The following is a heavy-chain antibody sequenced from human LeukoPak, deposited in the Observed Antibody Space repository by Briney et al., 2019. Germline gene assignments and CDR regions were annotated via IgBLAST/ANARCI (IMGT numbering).Heavy chain of an antibody. J-gene: IGHJ4*02. D-gene: IGHD5-18*01. Sequence: PSETLSLTCTVSGGSISSSSYYWGWIRQPPGKGLEWIGSIYYSGSTCYNPSLKSRVTISVDTSKNQFSLKLSSVTAADTAVYYCARIQGYSYGPFDYWGQGTLVTVSS. CDR3: ARIQGYSYGPFDY. CDR1: GGSISSSSYY. V-gene: IGHV4-39*01. CDR2: IYYSGST.